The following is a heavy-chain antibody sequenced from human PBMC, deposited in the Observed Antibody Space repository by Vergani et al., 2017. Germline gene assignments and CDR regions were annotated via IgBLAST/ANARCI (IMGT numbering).Heavy chain of an antibody. V-gene: IGHV5-10-1*03. CDR3: ARRSSSSWSNGYFDL. Sequence: EVQLVQSGAEVKKPGESLRISCKGSGYSFTSYWISWVRQLPGKGLEWMGRIDPSDSYTNYSPSFQGHVTISADKSISTAYLQWSSLKASDTAMYYCARRSSSSWSNGYFDLWGRGTLVTVSS. CDR2: IDPSDSYT. CDR1: GYSFTSYW. J-gene: IGHJ2*01. D-gene: IGHD6-13*01.